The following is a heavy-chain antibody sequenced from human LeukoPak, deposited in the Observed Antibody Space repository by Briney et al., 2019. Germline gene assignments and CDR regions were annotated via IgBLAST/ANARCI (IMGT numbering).Heavy chain of an antibody. D-gene: IGHD6-13*01. V-gene: IGHV3-7*01. Sequence: GGSLRLSCTASGFIFNDYWMSWVRQAPGEGLEWVANIRQDGGARNYVDSVKGRFTISRDNAKKSLYLQMNSLRAEDTAVYYCAPPPIAATGNWGQGTLVTVSS. CDR3: APPPIAATGN. CDR2: IRQDGGAR. J-gene: IGHJ4*02. CDR1: GFIFNDYW.